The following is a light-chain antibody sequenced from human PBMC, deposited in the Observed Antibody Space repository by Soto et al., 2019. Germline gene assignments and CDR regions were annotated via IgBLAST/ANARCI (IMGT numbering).Light chain of an antibody. Sequence: DIQMTQSPSSVSASIGDRVTITCRASQGISTWLSWYQLKPGKATKLLSYGASSLQSGVPSRFSGSGSGTEFTLTISSLQSDVVATYFWQQANTFPRTFGQGTKLEIK. CDR2: GAS. CDR3: QQANTFPRT. V-gene: IGKV1-12*01. J-gene: IGKJ2*01. CDR1: QGISTW.